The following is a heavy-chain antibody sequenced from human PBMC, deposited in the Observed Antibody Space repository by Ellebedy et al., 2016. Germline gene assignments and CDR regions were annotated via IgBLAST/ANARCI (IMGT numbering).Heavy chain of an antibody. CDR1: GYSFINYD. Sequence: ASVKVSXKASGYSFINYDINWVRQAPGQGLEWLGGSNNRNHAQKFQGRVTMTTDTSTTTAYMELRSLRLDDTAVYYRARDTRDGVGASEAFYDPWGQGTLVTVSS. V-gene: IGHV1-18*01. D-gene: IGHD1-26*01. CDR3: ARDTRDGVGASEAFYDP. J-gene: IGHJ5*02. CDR2: SNNR.